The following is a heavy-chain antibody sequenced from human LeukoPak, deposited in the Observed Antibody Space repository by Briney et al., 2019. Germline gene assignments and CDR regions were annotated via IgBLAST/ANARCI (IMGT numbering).Heavy chain of an antibody. CDR3: AREGYYDSSGYSIRFSY. V-gene: IGHV3-74*01. J-gene: IGHJ4*02. CDR2: INSDGSST. CDR1: GFTFSSYW. Sequence: GGSLRLSCAASGFTFSSYWMHWVRQAPGKGLVWVSRINSDGSSTSYADSVEGRFTISRDNAKNTLYLQMNSLRAEDTAVYYCAREGYYDSSGYSIRFSYWGQGTLVTVSS. D-gene: IGHD3-22*01.